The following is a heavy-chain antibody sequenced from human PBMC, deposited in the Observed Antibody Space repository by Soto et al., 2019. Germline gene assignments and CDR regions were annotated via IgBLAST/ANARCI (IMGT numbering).Heavy chain of an antibody. CDR1: GGSISSYY. V-gene: IGHV4-59*01. J-gene: IGHJ4*02. Sequence: PSETLSLTCTVSGGSISSYYWSWIRQPPGKGLEWIGYIYYSGSTNYNPSLKSRVTISVDTSKNQFSLKLSSVTAADTAVYYCARGPMNIVATITDWGQGTLVTVSS. CDR3: ARGPMNIVATITD. CDR2: IYYSGST. D-gene: IGHD5-12*01.